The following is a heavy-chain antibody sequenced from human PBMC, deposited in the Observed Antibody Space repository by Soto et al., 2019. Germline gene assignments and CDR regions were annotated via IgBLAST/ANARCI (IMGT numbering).Heavy chain of an antibody. CDR3: ARGPRTLNP. Sequence: SQTLSLTCAISGDSVSSDSATWNWIRQSPSRGLEWLGRTYYRSRWYKYYAVSVRSRITINPDTSKNQFSLQLNSVTHEDTAVYYCARGPRTLNPWGQGTLVTVSS. J-gene: IGHJ5*02. V-gene: IGHV6-1*01. CDR2: TYYRSRWYK. D-gene: IGHD3-9*01. CDR1: GDSVSSDSAT.